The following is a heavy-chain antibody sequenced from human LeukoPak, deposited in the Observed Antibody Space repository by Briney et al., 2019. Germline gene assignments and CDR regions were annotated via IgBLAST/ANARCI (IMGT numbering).Heavy chain of an antibody. CDR2: IGTAGDT. Sequence: GGSLRLSCAASGFTFSSYDMHWVRQATGKGLEWVSAIGTAGDTYYPGSVKGRFTISRENAKNSLYLQMNSLRAGDTAVYYCARDRGVVRGGETVGMDVWGQGTTVTVSS. CDR3: ARDRGVVRGGETVGMDV. D-gene: IGHD3-10*01. J-gene: IGHJ6*02. V-gene: IGHV3-13*01. CDR1: GFTFSSYD.